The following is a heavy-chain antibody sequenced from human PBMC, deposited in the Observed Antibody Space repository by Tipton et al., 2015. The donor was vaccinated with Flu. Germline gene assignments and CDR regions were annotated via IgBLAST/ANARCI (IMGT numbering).Heavy chain of an antibody. CDR3: ARVVDSSSVGFDP. Sequence: TLSLTCTVSGGSISSYYWSWIRQPPGKGLEWIGYIYYSGSTNYNPSLKSRVTMSVDTSKNQFSLKLSSVTAADTAVYYCARVVDSSSVGFDPWGQGTLVTVSS. J-gene: IGHJ5*02. D-gene: IGHD6-6*01. CDR1: GGSISSYY. V-gene: IGHV4-59*01. CDR2: IYYSGST.